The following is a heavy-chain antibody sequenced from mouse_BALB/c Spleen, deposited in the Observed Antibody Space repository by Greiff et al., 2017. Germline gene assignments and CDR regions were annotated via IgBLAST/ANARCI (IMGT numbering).Heavy chain of an antibody. CDR2: ISSGSSTI. Sequence: EVQVVESGGGLVQPGGSRKLSCAASGFTFSSFGMHWVRQAPEKGLEWVAYISSGSSTIYYADTVKGRFTISRDNPKNTLFLQMTSLRSEDTAMYYCARPYGSSSYAMDYWGQGTSVTVSS. CDR3: ARPYGSSSYAMDY. CDR1: GFTFSSFG. D-gene: IGHD1-1*01. J-gene: IGHJ4*01. V-gene: IGHV5-17*02.